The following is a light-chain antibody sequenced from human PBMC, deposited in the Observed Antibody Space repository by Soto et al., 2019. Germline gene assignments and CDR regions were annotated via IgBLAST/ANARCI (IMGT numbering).Light chain of an antibody. Sequence: QSVLTQSPSASASLGASVKLTCTLSSGHSSYAIAWHQQQPEKGPRYLMKLNSDGSHSKGDGIPDRFSGSSSGAERYLTISSLQSEDEADYYCQTWDTGTPCVFGTGTKLT. J-gene: IGLJ1*01. CDR3: QTWDTGTPCV. CDR2: LNSDGSH. V-gene: IGLV4-69*01. CDR1: SGHSSYA.